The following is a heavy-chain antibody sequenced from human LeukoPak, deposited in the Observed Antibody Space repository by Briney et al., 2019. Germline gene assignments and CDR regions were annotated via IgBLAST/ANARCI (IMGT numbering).Heavy chain of an antibody. CDR1: GFTFSSYS. Sequence: PGGSLRLSCAASGFTFSSYSMNWVRQAPGKGLEWVSSISSSSSYKYYADSVKGRFSISRDNAKNSLHLQMNSLRAEDTAVYYCARDQVEMATITVYYYYGMGVWGQGTTVTVSS. J-gene: IGHJ6*02. V-gene: IGHV3-21*01. CDR2: ISSSSSYK. CDR3: ARDQVEMATITVYYYYGMGV. D-gene: IGHD5-24*01.